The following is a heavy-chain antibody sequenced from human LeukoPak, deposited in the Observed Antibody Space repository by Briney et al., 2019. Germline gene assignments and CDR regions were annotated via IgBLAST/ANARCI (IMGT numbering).Heavy chain of an antibody. D-gene: IGHD6-25*01. CDR1: GGSNSSGGYS. Sequence: PSETLSLTCAVSGGSNSSGGYSWSWIRQPPGKGLEWIGYIYHRGSTYYNPSLKSRVTISVDRSKNQFSLKLSSVTAADTAVYYCARGIGSPPPIRFDPWGQGTLVTVSS. CDR2: IYHRGST. J-gene: IGHJ5*02. CDR3: ARGIGSPPPIRFDP. V-gene: IGHV4-30-2*01.